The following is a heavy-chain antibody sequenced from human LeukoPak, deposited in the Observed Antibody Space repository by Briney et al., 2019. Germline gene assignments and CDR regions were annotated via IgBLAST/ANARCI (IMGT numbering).Heavy chain of an antibody. CDR3: TTESVVVPAAIADY. Sequence: ETLSLTCAVYGGSFSGYYWSWIRQAPGKGLEWVGRIKSKTDGGTTDYAAPVKGRFTISRDDSKNTLYLQMNSLKTEDTAVYYCTTESVVVPAAIADYWGQGTLVTVSS. D-gene: IGHD2-2*02. CDR2: IKSKTDGGTT. V-gene: IGHV3-15*01. CDR1: GGSFSGYY. J-gene: IGHJ4*02.